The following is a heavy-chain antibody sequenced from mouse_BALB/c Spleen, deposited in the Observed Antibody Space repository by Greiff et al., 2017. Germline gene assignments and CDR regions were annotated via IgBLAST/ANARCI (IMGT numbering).Heavy chain of an antibody. Sequence: QVQLQQSGPELVKPGASVKISCKASGYAFSSSWMNWVKQRPGQGLEWIGRIYPGDGDTNYNGKFKGKATLTADKSSSTAYMQLSSLTSVDSAVYFCARNLVTTVVAPYAMEYWGQGTSVTVSS. CDR1: GYAFSSSW. CDR3: ARNLVTTVVAPYAMEY. J-gene: IGHJ4*01. V-gene: IGHV1-82*01. D-gene: IGHD1-1*01. CDR2: IYPGDGDT.